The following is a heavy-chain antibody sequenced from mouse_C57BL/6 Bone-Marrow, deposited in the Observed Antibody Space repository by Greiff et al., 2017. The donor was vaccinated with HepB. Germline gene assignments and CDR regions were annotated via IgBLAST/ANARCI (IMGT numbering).Heavy chain of an antibody. J-gene: IGHJ2*01. CDR1: GYTFTSYG. D-gene: IGHD1-1*01. V-gene: IGHV1-81*01. CDR3: ARRTYYGSSYGYFDY. Sequence: QVQLQQSGAELARPGASVKLSCKASGYTFTSYGISWVKQRTGQGLEWIGEIYPRSGNTYYNEKFKGKATLTADKSSSTAYMELRSLTSEDSAVYFCARRTYYGSSYGYFDYWGQGTTLTVSS. CDR2: IYPRSGNT.